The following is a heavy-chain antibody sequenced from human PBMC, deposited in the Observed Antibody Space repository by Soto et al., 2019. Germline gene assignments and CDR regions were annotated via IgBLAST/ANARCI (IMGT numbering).Heavy chain of an antibody. CDR1: GGTLSSYA. V-gene: IGHV1-69*06. CDR3: ARGWETVGTTTPFAY. CDR2: IIPIFGTA. D-gene: IGHD1-26*01. J-gene: IGHJ4*02. Sequence: QVQLVQSGAEVKKPGSSVKVSCKASGGTLSSYAINWVRQAPGQGLEWMGGIIPIFGTANYAQKFQGRVTITADKSTSTAYMEVRSLRFDDTAVYYCARGWETVGTTTPFAYWGQGTLVTVSS.